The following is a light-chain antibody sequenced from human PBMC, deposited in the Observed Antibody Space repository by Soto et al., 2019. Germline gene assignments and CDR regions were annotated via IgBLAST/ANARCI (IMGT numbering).Light chain of an antibody. CDR1: QSVTSNY. CDR2: AAS. Sequence: EIVLTQSPGTLSLSPGERATLSCRASQSVTSNYLAWYQQKPGQAPRILIFAASSRATGIPDKFSGSGSGTDFTLTISRLEPGDFAVYYCQQYGDSPRSFGQGTKVDIK. J-gene: IGKJ1*01. CDR3: QQYGDSPRS. V-gene: IGKV3-20*01.